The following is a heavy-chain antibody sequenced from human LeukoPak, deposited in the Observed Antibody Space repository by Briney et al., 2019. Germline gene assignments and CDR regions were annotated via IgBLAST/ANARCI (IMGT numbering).Heavy chain of an antibody. CDR1: GFTLSSYA. J-gene: IGHJ3*02. CDR3: ARDPYYYDSGSFAAFDI. Sequence: GGSLRLSCAASGFTLSSYAMSWVRQAPGKGLEWVSAISDTGNTYHADSVKGRFTISRDSSKNTLFLQMNSLRAEDTAVYYCARDPYYYDSGSFAAFDIWGQGTMVTVSS. CDR2: ISDTGNT. V-gene: IGHV3-23*01. D-gene: IGHD3-10*01.